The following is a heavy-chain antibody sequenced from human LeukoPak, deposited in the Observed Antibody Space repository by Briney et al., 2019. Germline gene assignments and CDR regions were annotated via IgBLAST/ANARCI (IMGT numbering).Heavy chain of an antibody. CDR1: GYTFSNAW. CDR3: ARRSNPPGRIDH. D-gene: IGHD1-14*01. Sequence: PGGSLRLSCAASGYTFSNAWMSWVRQAPGKGLEWVAAIYNSGSTYYADSVKGRFTISRDNSKNTMYLQMNSLKDTAVYYCARRSNPPGRIDHWGQGTLVTVSS. V-gene: IGHV3-66*04. J-gene: IGHJ4*02. CDR2: IYNSGST.